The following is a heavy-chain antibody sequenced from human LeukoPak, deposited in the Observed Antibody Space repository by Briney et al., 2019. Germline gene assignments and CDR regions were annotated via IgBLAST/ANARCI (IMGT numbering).Heavy chain of an antibody. D-gene: IGHD1-26*01. CDR1: GFTVSNNY. CDR2: IYSGDNT. J-gene: IGHJ4*02. V-gene: IGHV3-66*04. Sequence: PGRSLRLSCVVSGFTVSNNYMSWVRQAPGKGLEWVSVIYSGDNTYYADSAKGRFTISKDNSKNTLYLQMDSLRAEDTALYYCAIHVSGSFFANWGQGTLVTVSS. CDR3: AIHVSGSFFAN.